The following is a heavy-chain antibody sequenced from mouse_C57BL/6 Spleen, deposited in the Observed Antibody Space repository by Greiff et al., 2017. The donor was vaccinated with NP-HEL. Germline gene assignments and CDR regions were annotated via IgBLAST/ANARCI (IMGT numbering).Heavy chain of an antibody. CDR1: GYTFTSYW. Sequence: QVQLQQPGAELVKPGASVKMSCKASGYTFTSYWITWVKQRPGQGLEWIGDIYPGSGSTNYNEKFKSKATLTVDTSSSTAYMQLSSLTSEDSAVYYCARQRYYVLYYAMDYWGQGTSVTVSS. CDR2: IYPGSGST. D-gene: IGHD1-1*01. J-gene: IGHJ4*01. V-gene: IGHV1-55*01. CDR3: ARQRYYVLYYAMDY.